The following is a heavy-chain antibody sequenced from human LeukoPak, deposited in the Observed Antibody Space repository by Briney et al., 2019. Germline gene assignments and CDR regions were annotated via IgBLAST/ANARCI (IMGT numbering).Heavy chain of an antibody. Sequence: GGSLRLSCAASGFTFSSYGMHWVRQAPGKGLEWVAFIRYDGSNKYYADSVKGRFTISRDNSKNTLYLQMNSLRAEDTAAYYCAKDLVDTAMVNPYYFDYWGQGTLVTVSS. CDR2: IRYDGSNK. V-gene: IGHV3-30*02. J-gene: IGHJ4*02. CDR3: AKDLVDTAMVNPYYFDY. D-gene: IGHD5-18*01. CDR1: GFTFSSYG.